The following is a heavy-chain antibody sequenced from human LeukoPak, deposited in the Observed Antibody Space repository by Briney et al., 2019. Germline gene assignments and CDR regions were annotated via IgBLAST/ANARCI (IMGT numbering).Heavy chain of an antibody. Sequence: SETLSLTCAVSGYSISSGYYWGWIRQPPGKGLEWIGSIYHSGSTYYNPSLKSRVTISVDTSKNQFSLKLSSVTAADTAVYYCARGDGYNLDWYFDLWGRGTLVTVS. D-gene: IGHD5-24*01. J-gene: IGHJ2*01. CDR1: GYSISSGYY. CDR3: ARGDGYNLDWYFDL. V-gene: IGHV4-38-2*01. CDR2: IYHSGST.